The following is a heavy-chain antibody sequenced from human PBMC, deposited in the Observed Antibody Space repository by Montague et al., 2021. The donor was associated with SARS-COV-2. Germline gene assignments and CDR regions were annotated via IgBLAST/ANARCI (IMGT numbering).Heavy chain of an antibody. Sequence: SETLSLTCTVSGGSISSYYWSWIRQPPGKGLEWIGYIYYSGSTNYNPSLKSRVTISVDTSKNQSSLKLSSVTAADTAVYYCATQPCTNGVCENWFDPWGQGTLVTVSS. J-gene: IGHJ5*02. CDR1: GGSISSYY. V-gene: IGHV4-59*01. CDR2: IYYSGST. D-gene: IGHD2-8*01. CDR3: ATQPCTNGVCENWFDP.